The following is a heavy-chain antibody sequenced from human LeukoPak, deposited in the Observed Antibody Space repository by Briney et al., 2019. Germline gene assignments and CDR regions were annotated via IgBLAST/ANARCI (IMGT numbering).Heavy chain of an antibody. D-gene: IGHD2-2*01. CDR2: INHSGST. V-gene: IGHV4-34*01. J-gene: IGHJ5*02. CDR1: GGSFSGYY. Sequence: TSETLSLTCAVYGGSFSGYYWSWIRQPPGKGLEWIGEINHSGSTNYNPSLKSRVTISVDTSKNQFSLKLSSVTAADTAVYYCARTLGYCSSTSCHGPDWFDPWGQGTLVTVSS. CDR3: ARTLGYCSSTSCHGPDWFDP.